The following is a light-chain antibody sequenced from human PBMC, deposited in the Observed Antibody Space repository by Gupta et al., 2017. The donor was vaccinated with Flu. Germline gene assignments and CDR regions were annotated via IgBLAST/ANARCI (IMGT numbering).Light chain of an antibody. J-gene: IGKJ4*01. CDR2: NAS. CDR3: QQRSTS. V-gene: IGKV3-11*01. CDR1: QSISIY. Sequence: EIVLTQSPASLSLSPGERATLSCRASQSISIYLAWYQQKSGQAPRLLIYNASNRATGIPVRFSGSGSGTDFTLTISSLEPEDFAGYYCQQRSTSFGGGTKVEI.